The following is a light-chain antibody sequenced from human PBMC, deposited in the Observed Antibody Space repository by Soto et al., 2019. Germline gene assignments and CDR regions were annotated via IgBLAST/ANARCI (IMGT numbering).Light chain of an antibody. Sequence: EIVLTQSPGTLSLSPGERATLSCSASQSVSSNRLAWYQQKPGQAPRLLIYGASSSATGIPDRFIGSGSGTDITLTSSRLEPEDFASYYFQQYHSTPRPFGQGTKVEI. J-gene: IGKJ1*01. CDR1: QSVSSNR. CDR3: QQYHSTPRP. V-gene: IGKV3-20*01. CDR2: GAS.